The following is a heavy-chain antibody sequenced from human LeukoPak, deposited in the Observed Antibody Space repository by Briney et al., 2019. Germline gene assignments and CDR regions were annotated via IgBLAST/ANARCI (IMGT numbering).Heavy chain of an antibody. CDR1: GGSISSGDYY. Sequence: SQTLSLTCTVSGGSISSGDYYWSWIRQPPGKGLEWIAYMYYSGSTYYNPSLKSRVTMSADTSKNQFSLKLSSVTAADTAVYYCARLVDFWSGCDVWGKGTTVTVSS. J-gene: IGHJ6*04. D-gene: IGHD3-3*01. CDR3: ARLVDFWSGCDV. CDR2: MYYSGST. V-gene: IGHV4-30-4*01.